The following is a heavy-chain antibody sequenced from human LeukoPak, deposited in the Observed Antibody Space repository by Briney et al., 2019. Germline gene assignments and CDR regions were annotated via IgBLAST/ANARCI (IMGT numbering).Heavy chain of an antibody. CDR2: ISAYNGNT. J-gene: IGHJ6*02. D-gene: IGHD6-19*01. CDR1: GYTFTSYG. V-gene: IGHV1-18*01. CDR3: ARVGSVADLYYYYYGVDV. Sequence: GASVKVSCKASGYTFTSYGISWVRQAPGQGLEWMGWISAYNGNTNYAQKLQGRVTMTTDTSTSTAYMELRSLRSDDTAVYYCARVGSVADLYYYYYGVDVWGQGTTVTVSS.